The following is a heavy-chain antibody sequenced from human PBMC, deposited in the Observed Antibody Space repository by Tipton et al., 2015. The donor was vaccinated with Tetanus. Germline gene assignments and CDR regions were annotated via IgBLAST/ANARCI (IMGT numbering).Heavy chain of an antibody. CDR1: GGSFSGNY. J-gene: IGHJ5*02. CDR2: INHRGGT. V-gene: IGHV4-34*01. CDR3: ASLPKHWLAPRGAP. Sequence: TLSLTCAVSGGSFSGNYWSWIRQPPGKGLEWIGEINHRGGTMYNPSLKSRVTISGDTSKNQFSLNLTSLTAADTAVYYCASLPKHWLAPRGAPWGQGTLVTVSS. D-gene: IGHD6-19*01.